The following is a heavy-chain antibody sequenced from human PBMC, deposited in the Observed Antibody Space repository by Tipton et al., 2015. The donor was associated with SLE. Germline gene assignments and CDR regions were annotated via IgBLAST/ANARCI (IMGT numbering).Heavy chain of an antibody. Sequence: TLSLTCTVSGGSISNYYWSWIRQPPGKGLEWIGYIHYSGSTNYNPSLKSRVTISVDTSKNQFALRLNSVTAADTAKYYCARDITTFGFTYAFDIWAHGTRVTVSS. V-gene: IGHV4-59*13. CDR1: GGSISNYY. J-gene: IGHJ3*02. CDR3: ARDITTFGFTYAFDI. CDR2: IHYSGST. D-gene: IGHD3-3*01.